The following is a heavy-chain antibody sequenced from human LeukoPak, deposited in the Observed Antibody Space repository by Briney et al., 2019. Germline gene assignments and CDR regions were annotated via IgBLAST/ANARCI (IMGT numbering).Heavy chain of an antibody. CDR2: IYTSGST. D-gene: IGHD3-22*01. CDR3: ASHYYDSSGYYFELRPDYFDY. V-gene: IGHV4-4*07. CDR1: GGSISSYY. Sequence: SETLSLTCTVSGGSISSYYWSWIRQPAGKGLEWIGRIYTSGSTNYNPSLKSRVTMSVDTSKNQFSLKLSSVTAADTAVYYCASHYYDSSGYYFELRPDYFDYWGQGTLVTVSS. J-gene: IGHJ4*02.